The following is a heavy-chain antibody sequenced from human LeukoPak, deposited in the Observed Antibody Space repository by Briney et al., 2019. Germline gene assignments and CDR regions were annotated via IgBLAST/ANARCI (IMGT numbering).Heavy chain of an antibody. CDR3: AREGKTDSSGQFYAFDI. V-gene: IGHV3-66*01. CDR1: GFTVSSNY. Sequence: GGSLRLSCAASGFTVSSNYMSWVRQAPGKGLEWVSVIYSGGSTYYADSVKGRFTITRDNSKNTLYLQMNSLRAEDTAVYYCAREGKTDSSGQFYAFDIWGQGTMVTVSS. CDR2: IYSGGST. J-gene: IGHJ3*02. D-gene: IGHD3-22*01.